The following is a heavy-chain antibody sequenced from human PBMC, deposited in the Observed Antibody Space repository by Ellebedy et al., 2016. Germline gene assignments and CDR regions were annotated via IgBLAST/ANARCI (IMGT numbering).Heavy chain of an antibody. Sequence: ASVTVSCXASGYTFITYYIHWVRQAPGQGLEWMGIVFLSGGGTSYAQKFQGRVTMMRETSTSSGYMELSSLTYEDTAVYYCATGIDSSSASAWGQGTQVTVSS. CDR1: GYTFITYY. J-gene: IGHJ5*02. CDR3: ATGIDSSSASA. V-gene: IGHV1-46*01. D-gene: IGHD3-22*01. CDR2: VFLSGGGT.